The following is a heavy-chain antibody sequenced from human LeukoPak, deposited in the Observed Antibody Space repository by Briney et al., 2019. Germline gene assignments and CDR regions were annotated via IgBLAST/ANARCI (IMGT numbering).Heavy chain of an antibody. V-gene: IGHV4-59*01. CDR1: GGSISSYY. Sequence: SETLSLTCTVSGGSISSYYWSWIRQPPGKGLEWIGYIYYSGSTNYNPSLKSRVTISVDTSKNQFSLKLSSVTAADTAVYYCARDSSMLRGPLVIYYFDFWGQGTLVTVSS. J-gene: IGHJ4*02. CDR3: ARDSSMLRGPLVIYYFDF. CDR2: IYYSGST. D-gene: IGHD3-10*01.